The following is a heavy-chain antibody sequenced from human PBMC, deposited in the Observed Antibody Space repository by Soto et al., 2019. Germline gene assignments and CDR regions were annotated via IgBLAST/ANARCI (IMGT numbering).Heavy chain of an antibody. CDR2: INAGNGNT. D-gene: IGHD5-12*01. Sequence: QVQLVQSGAEVKKPGASVKVSCKASGYTFTSYAMHWVSQAPGQRLEWMGWINAGNGNTKYSQKFQGRVTITRHTSASTAYMELSSLSSKDTAVYYFARDGGDTGDWGQGTLVTVSS. CDR3: ARDGGDTGD. V-gene: IGHV1-3*01. CDR1: GYTFTSYA. J-gene: IGHJ4*02.